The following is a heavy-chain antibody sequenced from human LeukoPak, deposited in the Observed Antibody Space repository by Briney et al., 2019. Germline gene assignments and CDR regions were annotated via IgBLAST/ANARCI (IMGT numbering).Heavy chain of an antibody. CDR2: IDWDDDK. Sequence: QTLSLTCTFSGFSLSTSRMCVSWIRQPPGKALEWPARIDWDDDKYYSTSLKTRLTISKDTSKNQVVLTLTNMDPVDTATYYCARMEGYFYMDVWGKGTTVTVSS. CDR3: ARMEGYFYMDV. J-gene: IGHJ6*03. V-gene: IGHV2-70*11. CDR1: GFSLSTSRMC.